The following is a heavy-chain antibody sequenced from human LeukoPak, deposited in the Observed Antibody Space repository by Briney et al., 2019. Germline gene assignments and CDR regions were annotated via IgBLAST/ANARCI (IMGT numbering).Heavy chain of an antibody. CDR3: ARALLGYCSSTSCYTPGGVDY. D-gene: IGHD2-2*02. V-gene: IGHV3-30-3*01. Sequence: GGSLRLSCAASRFTFSSYAMHWVRQAPGKGLEWVAVISYDGSNKYYADSVKGRFTISRDNAKNSLYLQMNSLRAEDTAVYYCARALLGYCSSTSCYTPGGVDYWGQGTLVTVSS. J-gene: IGHJ4*02. CDR1: RFTFSSYA. CDR2: ISYDGSNK.